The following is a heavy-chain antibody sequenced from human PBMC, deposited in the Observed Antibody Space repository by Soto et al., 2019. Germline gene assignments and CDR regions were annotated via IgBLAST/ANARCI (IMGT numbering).Heavy chain of an antibody. CDR3: AKSPRSGFEAPWDY. D-gene: IGHD5-12*01. CDR1: GFTFSNYA. CDR2: ISGSHGST. J-gene: IGHJ4*02. Sequence: GGSLRLSCAASGFTFSNYAMNWVRQAPEKGLEWVSSISGSHGSTYYADSVNGRFTISRDNSKNMLYLQVNTLRVEDTAVYYCAKSPRSGFEAPWDYWGQGTQVTVSS. V-gene: IGHV3-23*01.